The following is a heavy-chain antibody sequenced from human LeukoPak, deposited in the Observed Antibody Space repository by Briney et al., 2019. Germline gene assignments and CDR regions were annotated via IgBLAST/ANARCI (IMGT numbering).Heavy chain of an antibody. Sequence: ASVKVSFKASGYTFTSYGISWVRQAPGQGLEWMGIINPSGGSTSYAQKFQGRVTMTRDTSTSTVYMELSSLRSEDTAVYYCARVWNYYDSSGYYSPYFDYWGQGTLVTVSS. V-gene: IGHV1-46*01. J-gene: IGHJ4*02. CDR1: GYTFTSYG. D-gene: IGHD3-22*01. CDR3: ARVWNYYDSSGYYSPYFDY. CDR2: INPSGGST.